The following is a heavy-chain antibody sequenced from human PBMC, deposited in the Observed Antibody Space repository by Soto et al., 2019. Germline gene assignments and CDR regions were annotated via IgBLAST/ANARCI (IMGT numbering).Heavy chain of an antibody. Sequence: GASVKVSWKASGYTFTSYAMHWVRQAPGQRLEWMGWINAGNGNTKYSQKFQGRVTITRDTSASTAYMELSSLRSEDTAVYYCARAEYGWNLPYYMDVWGKGTTVTVSS. D-gene: IGHD1-7*01. V-gene: IGHV1-3*01. CDR1: GYTFTSYA. J-gene: IGHJ6*03. CDR3: ARAEYGWNLPYYMDV. CDR2: INAGNGNT.